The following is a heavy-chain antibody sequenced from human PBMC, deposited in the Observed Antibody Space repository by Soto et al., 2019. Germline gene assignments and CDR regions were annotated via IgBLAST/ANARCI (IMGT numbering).Heavy chain of an antibody. V-gene: IGHV3-23*01. D-gene: IGHD6-13*01. CDR1: GFTFSSYA. CDR2: ISASGGST. J-gene: IGHJ4*02. CDR3: AKVLSTWRNLDY. Sequence: EVQLLESGGGLVQPGGSLRLSCAASGFTFSSYAMSWVRQAPGKGLEWVSGISASGGSTYYADSVKGRVTISRDKSKNTLYLQMNSLTAEDTAVYYCAKVLSTWRNLDYWGQGTLVTVSS.